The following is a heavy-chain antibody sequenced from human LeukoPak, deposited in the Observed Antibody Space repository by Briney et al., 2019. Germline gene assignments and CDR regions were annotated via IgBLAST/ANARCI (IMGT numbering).Heavy chain of an antibody. CDR1: GGSVTSGPNY. V-gene: IGHV4-61*02. D-gene: IGHD4-17*01. J-gene: IGHJ4*02. Sequence: SETLSLTCSVSGGSVTSGPNYWNWIRRPAGKGLEWFGRIQTSGRVNYNPSLKSRVTVYLDTPKNLVSLQLTSVTAADTAVYYCARDRGNGDYGDYFDSWGQGTQVTVSS. CDR3: ARDRGNGDYGDYFDS. CDR2: IQTSGRV.